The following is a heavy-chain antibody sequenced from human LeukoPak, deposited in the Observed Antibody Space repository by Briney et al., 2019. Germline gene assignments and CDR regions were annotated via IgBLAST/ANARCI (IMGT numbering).Heavy chain of an antibody. CDR2: INAGNGNT. V-gene: IGHV1-3*01. CDR1: GYTFTSYA. CDR3: ARDRGSSTSRTYYYYYGMDV. D-gene: IGHD2-2*01. J-gene: IGHJ6*04. Sequence: GASVKVSCKASGYTFTSYAMHWVRQAPGQRLEWMGWINAGNGNTKYSQKFQDRVTITRDTSASTAYMELSSLRSEDTAVYYCARDRGSSTSRTYYYYYGMDVWGKGTTVTVSS.